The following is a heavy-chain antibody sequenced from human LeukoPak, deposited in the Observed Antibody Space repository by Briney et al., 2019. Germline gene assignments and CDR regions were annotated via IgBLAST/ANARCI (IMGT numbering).Heavy chain of an antibody. CDR3: ARARSGSSGPRWFDP. CDR2: INHSGST. CDR1: GGSFSGYD. Sequence: SETLSLTCAVYGGSFSGYDWSWIRQPPGKGLEWIGEINHSGSTNYNPTLKSRLTISVDTSKNQFSLKLSSVTAADTAVYYCARARSGSSGPRWFDPWGQGTLVTVSS. V-gene: IGHV4-34*01. D-gene: IGHD6-19*01. J-gene: IGHJ5*02.